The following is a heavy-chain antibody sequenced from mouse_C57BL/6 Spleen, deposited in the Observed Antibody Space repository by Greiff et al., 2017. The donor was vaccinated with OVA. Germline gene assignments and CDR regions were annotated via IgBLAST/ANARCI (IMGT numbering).Heavy chain of an antibody. CDR2: IDPSDSYT. Sequence: VQLQQPGAELVMPGASVKLSCKASGYTFTSYWMHWVKQRSGQGLEWIGEIDPSDSYTNYNQKFKGKSTLTVDKSSSTAYMQLSSLTSEDSAVYYCARGVGTNWYFDVWGTGTTVTVSS. J-gene: IGHJ1*03. D-gene: IGHD4-1*01. V-gene: IGHV1-69*01. CDR1: GYTFTSYW. CDR3: ARGVGTNWYFDV.